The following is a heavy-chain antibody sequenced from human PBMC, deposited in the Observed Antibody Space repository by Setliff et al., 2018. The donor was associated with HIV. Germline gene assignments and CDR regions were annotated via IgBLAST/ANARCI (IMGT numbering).Heavy chain of an antibody. V-gene: IGHV1-69*13. J-gene: IGHJ4*02. CDR3: ARATDPTSFDYVWGSYRYTLGH. CDR1: GGSFSNYG. CDR2: IIPILGTT. Sequence: SVKVSCKASGGSFSNYGFSWVRQAPGQGLEWLGGIIPILGTTNYAPEFQDRVTITADESTSTAYLEMGNLRSEDTAVYFCARATDPTSFDYVWGSYRYTLGHWGQGTLGTVSS. D-gene: IGHD3-16*02.